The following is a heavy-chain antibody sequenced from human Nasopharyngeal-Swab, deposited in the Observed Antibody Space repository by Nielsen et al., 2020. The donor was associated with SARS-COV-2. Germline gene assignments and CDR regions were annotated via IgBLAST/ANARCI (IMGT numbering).Heavy chain of an antibody. CDR3: AKDYYDSSGYYQHWYFDL. CDR2: ISGSGGST. J-gene: IGHJ2*01. CDR1: GFTFSSYA. V-gene: IGHV3-23*01. D-gene: IGHD3-22*01. Sequence: GESLKISCAASGFTFSSYAMSWVRQAPGKGLEWVSAISGSGGSTYHADSVKGRFTISRDNSKNTLYLQMNSLRAEDTAVYYCAKDYYDSSGYYQHWYFDLWGRGTLVTVSS.